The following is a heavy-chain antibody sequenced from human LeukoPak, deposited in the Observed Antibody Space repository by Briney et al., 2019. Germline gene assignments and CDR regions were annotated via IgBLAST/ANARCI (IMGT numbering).Heavy chain of an antibody. CDR2: ISGSGAGT. CDR1: GFTFSNSA. V-gene: IGHV3-23*01. Sequence: GGSLRLSCAASGFTFSNSAMTWVRQAPGKGLEWVSSISGSGAGTYYADSVKGRFTISRDNSKNTLYLQMNSLRAEDTALYYCPERVSRSWNGFFSWGKGTLVTVSP. CDR3: PERVSRSWNGFFS. J-gene: IGHJ4*02. D-gene: IGHD6-13*01.